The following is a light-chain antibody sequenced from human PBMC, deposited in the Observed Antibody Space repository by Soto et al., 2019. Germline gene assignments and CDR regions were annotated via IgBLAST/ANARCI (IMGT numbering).Light chain of an antibody. J-gene: IGLJ3*02. CDR1: TSDIGFYDY. Sequence: QSALTQPASVSGSPGQSLTISCTGTTSDIGFYDYVSWYQQYPGKAPKLLIYGVTIRPSGISNRFSGSNSGNTASLTISGLQAEDEADYFCSSYTSNRTLVFGGGTQLTVL. V-gene: IGLV2-14*01. CDR2: GVT. CDR3: SSYTSNRTLV.